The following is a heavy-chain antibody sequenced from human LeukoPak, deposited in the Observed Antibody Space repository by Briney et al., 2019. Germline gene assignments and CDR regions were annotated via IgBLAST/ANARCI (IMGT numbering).Heavy chain of an antibody. CDR3: ASNGLPAAFDI. D-gene: IGHD2-21*02. CDR2: INAGYGST. V-gene: IGHV1-3*01. J-gene: IGHJ3*02. CDR1: GYTFTTYS. Sequence: ASVKVSCKASGYTFTTYSTHWVRQAPGQRLEWMGWINAGYGSTKYSQQFQGRITLTRDTSASTVYMELSSLRSEDTAVYYCASNGLPAAFDIWGQGTMVTVSS.